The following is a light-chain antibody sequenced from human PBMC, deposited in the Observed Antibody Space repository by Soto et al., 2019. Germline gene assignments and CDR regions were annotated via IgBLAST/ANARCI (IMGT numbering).Light chain of an antibody. V-gene: IGLV2-14*03. CDR2: DVS. Sequence: QSALTQPASVSGSPGQSITISCTGTSSDVGGYNYVSWYQQYPGKGPKLMIYDVSNRPSGVSNRFSGSKSGNTASLTISGLQAEDEADYYCSSYTSSSTPFVFGTGTKLTVL. CDR1: SSDVGGYNY. J-gene: IGLJ1*01. CDR3: SSYTSSSTPFV.